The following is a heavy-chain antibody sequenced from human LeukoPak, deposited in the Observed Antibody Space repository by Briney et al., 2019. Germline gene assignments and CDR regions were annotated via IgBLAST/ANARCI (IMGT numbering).Heavy chain of an antibody. CDR2: IYYSGST. J-gene: IGHJ4*02. Sequence: SETLSLTCAVSGDSINREIWWHWVRQPPGKGLEWIGYIYYSGSTNYNPSLKSRVTISVDTSKNQFSLKLSSVTAADTAVYYCARVTYSSSWPDYWGQGTLVTVSS. CDR1: GDSINREI. CDR3: ARVTYSSSWPDY. V-gene: IGHV4-4*02. D-gene: IGHD6-13*01.